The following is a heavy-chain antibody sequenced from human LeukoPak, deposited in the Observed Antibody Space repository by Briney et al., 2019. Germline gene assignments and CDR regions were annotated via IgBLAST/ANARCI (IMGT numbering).Heavy chain of an antibody. Sequence: PSETLSLTCSVSDDSLRNGGFYWSWIRQPAGKGLEWIGRIYTTGNIQFNPSLKSRVSMSTDKSKNQFFLNLRSVTAADTAVYHCAKGGERFGSGSYNWFDPWGRGILVTVSS. CDR2: IYTTGNI. CDR1: DDSLRNGGFY. V-gene: IGHV4-61*02. J-gene: IGHJ5*02. D-gene: IGHD3-10*01. CDR3: AKGGERFGSGSYNWFDP.